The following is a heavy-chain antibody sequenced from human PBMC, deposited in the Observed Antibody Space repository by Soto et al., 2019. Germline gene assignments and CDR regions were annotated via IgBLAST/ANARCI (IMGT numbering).Heavy chain of an antibody. Sequence: PSETLSVTCSVSVDYVHVGGYYWTWILQRPGKGLEWMGYIYYTGKTYYNPSLESRLTMSVDRSKNQFSLQLSSVTPEDTAVYYCARARPYYDSSGYYDSWGQGILVTVSS. V-gene: IGHV4-31*03. CDR3: ARARPYYDSSGYYDS. CDR1: VDYVHVGGYY. CDR2: IYYTGKT. D-gene: IGHD3-22*01. J-gene: IGHJ4*02.